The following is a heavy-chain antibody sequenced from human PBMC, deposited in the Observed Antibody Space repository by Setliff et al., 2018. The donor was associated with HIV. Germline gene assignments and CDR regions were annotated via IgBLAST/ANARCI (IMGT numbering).Heavy chain of an antibody. CDR2: FIPVLDIT. Sequence: GASVKVSCKASGGTSNKYAINWVRQAPGHGLEWMGQFIPVLDITNYAQKFQGRVTITADASSSTMYMELSGLRSGDTAVYYCAGPRGVEAFDIWGQRTMVTVSS. CDR1: GGTSNKYA. D-gene: IGHD3-10*01. V-gene: IGHV1-69*10. CDR3: AGPRGVEAFDI. J-gene: IGHJ3*02.